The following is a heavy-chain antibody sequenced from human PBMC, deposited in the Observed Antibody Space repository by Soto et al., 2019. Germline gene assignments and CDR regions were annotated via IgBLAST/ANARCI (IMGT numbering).Heavy chain of an antibody. D-gene: IGHD3-22*01. V-gene: IGHV1-2*02. CDR3: ARAAMDYYDSSGYHHFDY. J-gene: IGHJ4*02. CDR2: INPNSGGT. CDR1: GYTFTGYY. Sequence: ASVKVSCKASGYTFTGYYMHWVRQAPGQGLEWMGWINPNSGGTNYAQKFQGRVTMTRDTSISTAYMELGRLRSDDTAVYYCARAAMDYYDSSGYHHFDYWGQGTLVTVSS.